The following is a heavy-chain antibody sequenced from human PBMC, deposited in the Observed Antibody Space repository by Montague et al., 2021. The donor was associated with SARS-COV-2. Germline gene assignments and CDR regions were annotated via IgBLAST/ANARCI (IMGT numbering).Heavy chain of an antibody. V-gene: IGHV3-23*01. D-gene: IGHD2-2*01. CDR1: GFTFSSYA. CDR3: ASPMCSSTSCYYYGMDV. J-gene: IGHJ6*02. CDR2: ISGSGGST. Sequence: SLRLSCAASGFTFSSYAMSLFRQAPVKGLEWVSAISGSGGSTYYSDSVKGRFTISRDNSKNTLYLQMNSLRAEDTAVYYCASPMCSSTSCYYYGMDVWGQGTTVTVSS.